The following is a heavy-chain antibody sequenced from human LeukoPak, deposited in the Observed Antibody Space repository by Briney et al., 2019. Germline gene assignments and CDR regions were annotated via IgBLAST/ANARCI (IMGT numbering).Heavy chain of an antibody. D-gene: IGHD3-9*01. CDR3: ARDPTTEYYDILTAYDASRA. Sequence: GGSLRLSCAASGFTFSSYSMNWVRQAPGKGLGWVSSISSSSSYIYYADSVKGRFTISRDNAKNSLYLQMNSLRAEDTAIYYCARDPTTEYYDILTAYDASRAWGQGTLVTASS. V-gene: IGHV3-21*01. J-gene: IGHJ4*02. CDR2: ISSSSSYI. CDR1: GFTFSSYS.